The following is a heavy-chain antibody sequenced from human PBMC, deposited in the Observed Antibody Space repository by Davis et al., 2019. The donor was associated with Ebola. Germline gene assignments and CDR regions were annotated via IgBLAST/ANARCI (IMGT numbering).Heavy chain of an antibody. Sequence: SLKISCAASGFTFDDYAMHWVRQAPGKGLEWVSGISWNSGSIGYADSVKGRFTISRDNAKNSLYLQMNSLRAEDTALYYCARASGSYYFLDYWGQGTLVTVSS. D-gene: IGHD1-26*01. CDR3: ARASGSYYFLDY. CDR1: GFTFDDYA. V-gene: IGHV3-9*01. J-gene: IGHJ4*02. CDR2: ISWNSGSI.